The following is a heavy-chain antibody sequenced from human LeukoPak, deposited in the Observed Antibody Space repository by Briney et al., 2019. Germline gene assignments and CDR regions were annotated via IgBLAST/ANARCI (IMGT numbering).Heavy chain of an antibody. Sequence: GGSLRLSRTASGFTFGDYAMSWFRQAPGKGLEWVGFIRSKAYGGTTEYAASVKGRFTISRDDSKSIAYLQMNSLKTEDTAVYYCTRASYSRSYSYYYYMDVWGKGTTVTVSS. CDR1: GFTFGDYA. J-gene: IGHJ6*03. D-gene: IGHD1-26*01. V-gene: IGHV3-49*03. CDR3: TRASYSRSYSYYYYMDV. CDR2: IRSKAYGGTT.